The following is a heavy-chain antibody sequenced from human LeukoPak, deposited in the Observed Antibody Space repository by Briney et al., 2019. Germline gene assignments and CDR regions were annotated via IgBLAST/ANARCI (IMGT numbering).Heavy chain of an antibody. CDR1: GGSISSTSYY. D-gene: IGHD3-22*01. Sequence: SETLSLTCAVSGGSISSTSYYWAWIRQPPGKGLEWIGTIYYSGSTYHNPSLKSRVTLSVDTSRNQFSLRLSSVDAANTAVYYCAKAGVRYFDSSGLYAFDFWGQGTTVTVSS. CDR3: AKAGVRYFDSSGLYAFDF. V-gene: IGHV4-39*01. J-gene: IGHJ3*01. CDR2: IYYSGST.